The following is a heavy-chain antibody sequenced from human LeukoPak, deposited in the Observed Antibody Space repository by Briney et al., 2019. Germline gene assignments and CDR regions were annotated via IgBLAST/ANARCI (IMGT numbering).Heavy chain of an antibody. CDR3: ARETTGWYRALDS. Sequence: SETLSLTCAVSGGSIGSGGYTWSWIRQPPGQGLAWIGYFYHSGSTHYNPSLKSRVTISVDRSENRISLKLRSVSAADTAVYYCARETTGWYRALDSWGQGTLVTVSS. CDR2: FYHSGST. CDR1: GGSIGSGGYT. D-gene: IGHD6-19*01. V-gene: IGHV4-30-2*01. J-gene: IGHJ4*02.